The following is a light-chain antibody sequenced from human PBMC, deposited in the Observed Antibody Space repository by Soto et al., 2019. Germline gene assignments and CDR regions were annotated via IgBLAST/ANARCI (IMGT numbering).Light chain of an antibody. Sequence: QSALTLPPSVSGSPGQSVTISCTGTSTDFVSYNRVSWYQQPPGTAPKLIIYEASNRPSGVPERFSGSKSGNTASLTISGLPAADEADYYCSLYTSENTYVFGTGTKVTVL. CDR1: STDFVSYNR. CDR2: EAS. CDR3: SLYTSENTYV. V-gene: IGLV2-18*01. J-gene: IGLJ1*01.